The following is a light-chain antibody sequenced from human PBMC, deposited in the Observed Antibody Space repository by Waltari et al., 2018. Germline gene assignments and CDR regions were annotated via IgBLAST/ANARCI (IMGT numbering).Light chain of an antibody. J-gene: IGKJ1*01. V-gene: IGKV1-27*01. CDR3: QKYNSAPWT. Sequence: DLQMTQSPSPLSASVGDRVTITCRASQGISNDLAWYQQKLGKVPKLLIYAASTLQSGVPSRFSGSGSGTDFTLTISSLQPEDVATYYCQKYNSAPWTFGQGTKVEVK. CDR1: QGISND. CDR2: AAS.